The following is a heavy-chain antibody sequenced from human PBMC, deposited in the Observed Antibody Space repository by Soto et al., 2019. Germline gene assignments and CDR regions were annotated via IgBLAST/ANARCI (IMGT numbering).Heavy chain of an antibody. CDR3: ARARGGGGITYNYYFDY. CDR1: GGSISSSNW. Sequence: SETLSLTCAVSGGSISSSNWWSWVRQPPGKGLEWIGEIYHSGSTNYNPSLKSRVTISVDKSKNQFSLKLSSVTAADTAVYYCARARGGGGITYNYYFDYWGHGTQVTVSS. CDR2: IYHSGST. J-gene: IGHJ4*01. V-gene: IGHV4-4*02. D-gene: IGHD3-16*01.